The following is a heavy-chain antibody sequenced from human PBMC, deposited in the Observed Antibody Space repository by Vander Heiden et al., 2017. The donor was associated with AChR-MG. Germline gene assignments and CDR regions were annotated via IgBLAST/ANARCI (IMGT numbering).Heavy chain of an antibody. D-gene: IGHD3-22*01. Sequence: QVQLVESGGGVVQPGRSLRLSCAASGFPFSSYAMHWVRQAPGKGLEWVAVISYDGSNKYYADSVKGRFTISRDNSKNTLYLQMNSLRAEDTAVYYCARGPYYYDSSGYYNDAFDIWGQGTMVTVSS. CDR3: ARGPYYYDSSGYYNDAFDI. CDR1: GFPFSSYA. CDR2: ISYDGSNK. V-gene: IGHV3-30-3*01. J-gene: IGHJ3*02.